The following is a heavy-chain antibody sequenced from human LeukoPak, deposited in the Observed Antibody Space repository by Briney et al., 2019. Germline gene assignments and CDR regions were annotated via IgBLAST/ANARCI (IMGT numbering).Heavy chain of an antibody. J-gene: IGHJ4*02. Sequence: GGSLRLSCAGYGFTFRRHTMTWVRQAPGKGLEWVASSSGDGGSTYYADSIKGRFTVSRDNSKNTLHLQMDNMRPEDTAVYYCAKGLQLGGVYFDYRGQGTLVTVSS. CDR1: GFTFRRHT. V-gene: IGHV3-23*01. CDR2: SSGDGGST. D-gene: IGHD5-24*01. CDR3: AKGLQLGGVYFDY.